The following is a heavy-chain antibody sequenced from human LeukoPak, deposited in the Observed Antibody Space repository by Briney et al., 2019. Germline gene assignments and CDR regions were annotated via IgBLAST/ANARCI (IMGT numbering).Heavy chain of an antibody. CDR2: IIPIFGTA. J-gene: IGHJ4*02. CDR3: ARDYCTNGVCYPQ. Sequence: SVKVSCKASGGTFISYAISWVRQAPGQGLEWMGRIIPIFGTANYAQKFQGRVTITTDESTSTAYMELSSLRSEDTAVYYCARDYCTNGVCYPQWGQGTLVTVSS. CDR1: GGTFISYA. D-gene: IGHD2-8*01. V-gene: IGHV1-69*05.